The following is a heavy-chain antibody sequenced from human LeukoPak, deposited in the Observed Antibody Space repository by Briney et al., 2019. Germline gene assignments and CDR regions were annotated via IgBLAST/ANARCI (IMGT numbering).Heavy chain of an antibody. D-gene: IGHD2-2*01. Sequence: GRSLILSCAASGFTFSSYGMHWVRQAPGKGLEWVAVIWYDGSNKYYADSVKGRFTISRDNSKNTLYLQMNSLRAEDTAVYYCATPVHDASLDYWGQGTLVTVSS. CDR3: ATPVHDASLDY. CDR2: IWYDGSNK. V-gene: IGHV3-33*01. J-gene: IGHJ4*02. CDR1: GFTFSSYG.